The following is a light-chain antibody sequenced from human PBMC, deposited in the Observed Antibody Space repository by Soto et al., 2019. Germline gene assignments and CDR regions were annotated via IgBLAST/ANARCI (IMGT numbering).Light chain of an antibody. V-gene: IGLV2-14*03. J-gene: IGLJ3*02. Sequence: QSALTQPASVSGSPGQSITISCTGTSSDVGGHNFVSWYQQHPGKAPKLIIYEVTYRPSGVSNRFSGSKSGNTASLTISGLLAEDEANYYCASRTASTFVLFGGGTKVTVL. CDR3: ASRTASTFVL. CDR2: EVT. CDR1: SSDVGGHNF.